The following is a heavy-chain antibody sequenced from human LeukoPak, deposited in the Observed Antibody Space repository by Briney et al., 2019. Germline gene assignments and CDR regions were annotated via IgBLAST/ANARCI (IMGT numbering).Heavy chain of an antibody. Sequence: GGCLRLSCAASAFTFSNYNMTWVRQAPGKGLEWVSSISSSATYIYYADSVKGRFTISRDDAKHSLFLQMNSLRAEDTAVYYCATADLTGYYGGDYWGQGTLVTVSS. V-gene: IGHV3-21*01. J-gene: IGHJ4*02. D-gene: IGHD3-9*01. CDR3: ATADLTGYYGGDY. CDR2: ISSSATYI. CDR1: AFTFSNYN.